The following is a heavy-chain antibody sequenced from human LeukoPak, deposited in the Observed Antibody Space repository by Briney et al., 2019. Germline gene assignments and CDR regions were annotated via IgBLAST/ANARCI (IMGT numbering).Heavy chain of an antibody. Sequence: SETLSLTCTVSGGSISSGSYYWSWIRQPAGKGLEWIGRIYTSGSTNYNPSLKSRVTISVDTSKNQFSLKLSSVTAADTAVYYSARDLGAIDWGQGTLVTVSS. CDR3: ARDLGAID. V-gene: IGHV4-61*02. CDR2: IYTSGST. CDR1: GGSISSGSYY. D-gene: IGHD2-2*01. J-gene: IGHJ1*01.